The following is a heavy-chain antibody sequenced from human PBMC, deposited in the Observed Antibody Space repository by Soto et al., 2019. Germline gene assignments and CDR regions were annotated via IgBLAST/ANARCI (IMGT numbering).Heavy chain of an antibody. J-gene: IGHJ4*02. CDR3: ARAPKRLAAAYYFDY. V-gene: IGHV1-3*01. Sequence: ASVKVSCEASGYTFTSYAMHWVRQAPGQRLEWMGWINAGNGNTKYSQKFQGRVTITRDTSASTAYMELSSLRSEDTAVYYCARAPKRLAAAYYFDYWGQGTLVTVSS. D-gene: IGHD6-13*01. CDR2: INAGNGNT. CDR1: GYTFTSYA.